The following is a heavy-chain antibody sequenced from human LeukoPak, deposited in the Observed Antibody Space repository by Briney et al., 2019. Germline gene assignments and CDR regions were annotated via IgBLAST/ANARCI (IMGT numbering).Heavy chain of an antibody. CDR2: IYTSGST. J-gene: IGHJ6*03. CDR3: ARDSGGHSYDYYVDV. D-gene: IGHD5-18*01. Sequence: PSETLSLTCTVSGGSISSGNYYWSWIRQPAGKGLEWIGRIYTSGSTNYNPSLKSRVSISVDTSKNQFSLKVSSVTAADTAVYYCARDSGGHSYDYYVDVWGKGTTVTVSS. V-gene: IGHV4-61*02. CDR1: GGSISSGNYY.